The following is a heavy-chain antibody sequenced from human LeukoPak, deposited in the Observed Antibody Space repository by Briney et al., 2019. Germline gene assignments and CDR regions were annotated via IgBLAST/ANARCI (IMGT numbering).Heavy chain of an antibody. Sequence: GGSLRLSGAASGFTFSSYSMNWVRQAPGKGLEWVSSISSSSSYIYYADSVKGRFTISRDNAKNSLYLQMNSLRAEDTAVYYCARDRRSDNYFDYWGQGTLVTVSS. CDR1: GFTFSSYS. J-gene: IGHJ4*02. CDR2: ISSSSSYI. V-gene: IGHV3-21*01. CDR3: ARDRRSDNYFDY.